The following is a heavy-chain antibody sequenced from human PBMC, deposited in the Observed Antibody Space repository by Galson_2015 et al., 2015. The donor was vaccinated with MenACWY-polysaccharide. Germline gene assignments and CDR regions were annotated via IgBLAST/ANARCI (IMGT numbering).Heavy chain of an antibody. CDR2: INPNSGGT. CDR3: ARDRRCSSTSCRSIRYGMDV. J-gene: IGHJ6*02. D-gene: IGHD2-2*01. V-gene: IGHV1-2*02. CDR1: GYTFTGYY. Sequence: SVKVSCKASGYTFTGYYMHWVRQAPGQGLEWMGWINPNSGGTNYAQKFQGRVTMTRDTSISTAYVELSRLRSDDTAVYYCARDRRCSSTSCRSIRYGMDVWGQGTTVTVSS.